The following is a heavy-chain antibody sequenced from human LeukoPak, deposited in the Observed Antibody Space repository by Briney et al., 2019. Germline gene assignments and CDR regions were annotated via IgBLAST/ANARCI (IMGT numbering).Heavy chain of an antibody. J-gene: IGHJ5*01. CDR2: ISSSTSYI. V-gene: IGHV3-21*01. D-gene: IGHD5-24*01. CDR3: ARGPLGGYNSAWFDS. CDR1: EFTFSSYH. Sequence: RSGGSLRLSCAASEFTFSSYHMNWVRQAPGKGLEWVSFISSSTSYIYYADSVKGRFTISRDNAKNSLYLQMNSLRVEDTAVYYCARGPLGGYNSAWFDSWGQGTLVTVSS.